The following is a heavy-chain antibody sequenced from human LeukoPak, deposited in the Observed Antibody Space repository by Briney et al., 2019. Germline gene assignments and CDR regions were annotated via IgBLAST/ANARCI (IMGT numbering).Heavy chain of an antibody. D-gene: IGHD3-22*01. Sequence: TGGSLRLSCAASGFTFSSYAMSWVRQAPGRGLEWVSAISGSGGSTYYADSVKGRFTISRDNSKNTLYLQMNSLRDEDTAVYYCGKGFDFFGSSCYFYGGYYFDYWGQGTLVTVSS. CDR3: GKGFDFFGSSCYFYGGYYFDY. CDR2: ISGSGGST. V-gene: IGHV3-23*01. CDR1: GFTFSSYA. J-gene: IGHJ4*02.